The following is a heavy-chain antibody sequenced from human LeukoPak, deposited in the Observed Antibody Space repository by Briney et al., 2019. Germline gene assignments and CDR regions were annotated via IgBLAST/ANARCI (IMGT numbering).Heavy chain of an antibody. CDR2: INHSGST. CDR1: GGSFTGYY. D-gene: IGHD3-22*01. CDR3: ARQGHYTSDFRRSNYYHGMDV. Sequence: SETLSLTCALYGGSFTGYYWSWIRQPPGEGLEWIGEINHSGSTNYNPSLKSRVTISIDTSKNQFSLRLSSVPAADTAVYYCARQGHYTSDFRRSNYYHGMDVWGQGTTVAVSS. J-gene: IGHJ6*02. V-gene: IGHV4-34*01.